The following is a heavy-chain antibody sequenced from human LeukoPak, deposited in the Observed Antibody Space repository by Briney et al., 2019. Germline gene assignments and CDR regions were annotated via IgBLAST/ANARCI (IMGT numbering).Heavy chain of an antibody. Sequence: GASVKVSCKASDYTFTSYGISWVRQAPGQGLEWMGWIGAYNGNTNYAQKFQGRVTVTTDTSTSTAYMELRSLRSDDTAVYYCARSSSVTIPGYYFDYWGQGTLVTVSS. V-gene: IGHV1-18*01. CDR3: ARSSSVTIPGYYFDY. CDR1: DYTFTSYG. D-gene: IGHD2-21*01. CDR2: IGAYNGNT. J-gene: IGHJ4*02.